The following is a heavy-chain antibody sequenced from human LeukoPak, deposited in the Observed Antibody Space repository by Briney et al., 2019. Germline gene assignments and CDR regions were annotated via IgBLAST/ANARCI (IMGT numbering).Heavy chain of an antibody. D-gene: IGHD3-22*01. CDR1: GVSISSYY. J-gene: IGHJ5*02. CDR2: IYYSGST. CDR3: ARQPYYYDSSGYPGWFDP. V-gene: IGHV4-59*01. Sequence: EPSETLSLTCTVSGVSISSYYWSWIRQPPGKGLEWIGYIYYSGSTNYNPSPKSRVTISVDTSKNQFSLKLSSVTAADTAVYYCARQPYYYDSSGYPGWFDPWGQGTLVTVSS.